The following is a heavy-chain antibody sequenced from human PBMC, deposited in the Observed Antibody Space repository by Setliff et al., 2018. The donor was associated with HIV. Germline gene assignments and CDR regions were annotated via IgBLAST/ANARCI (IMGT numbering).Heavy chain of an antibody. CDR3: ARVGNYWSTFDY. D-gene: IGHD2-8*02. V-gene: IGHV7-4-1*02. CDR2: INTETGNP. CDR1: GYNVTVSA. Sequence: ASVKVSCKASGYNVTVSAINWVRQAPGQGLEWMGWINTETGNPMYAQGFTGRFVFSSDTSVSTAYLQINSLKTEDTAMYYCARVGNYWSTFDYWGQGALVTVSS. J-gene: IGHJ4*02.